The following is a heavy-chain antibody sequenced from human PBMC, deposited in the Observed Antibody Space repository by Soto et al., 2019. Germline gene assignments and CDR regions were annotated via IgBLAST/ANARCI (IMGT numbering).Heavy chain of an antibody. J-gene: IGHJ6*02. V-gene: IGHV1-69*01. CDR3: ARDACVLYYYYGMDV. CDR1: GGTFSSYA. Sequence: QVQLVQSGAEVKKPGSAVKVSCKAYGGTFSSYAISWVRQDPGQGLEWMGGIIHIFGTADYAQKFQGRVTITADESTSTAYMDLRSLRSEDTAVYYCARDACVLYYYYGMDVWGQGTTVTVSS. CDR2: IIHIFGTA.